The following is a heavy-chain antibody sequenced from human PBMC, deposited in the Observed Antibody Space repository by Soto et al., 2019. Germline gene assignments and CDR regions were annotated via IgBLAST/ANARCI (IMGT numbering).Heavy chain of an antibody. Sequence: SETLSLTCTVSGGSISSTSYYWGWIRQPPGKGLEWIGTIYYNGGTYYNPSLKSRVTISVDTSKNQFFLKLSSVTAADTAVYYCARASWGGDCVYYYYGMDVWGQGTTVTVSS. J-gene: IGHJ6*01. D-gene: IGHD2-21*02. CDR1: GGSISSTSYY. CDR3: ARASWGGDCVYYYYGMDV. CDR2: IYYNGGT. V-gene: IGHV4-39*07.